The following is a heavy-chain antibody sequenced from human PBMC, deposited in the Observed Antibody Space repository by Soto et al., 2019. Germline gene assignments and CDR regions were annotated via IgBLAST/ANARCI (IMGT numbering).Heavy chain of an antibody. CDR1: GGTFSSYA. J-gene: IGHJ4*02. Sequence: QVQLVQSGAEVKKPGSSVKVSCKASGGTFSSYAITWVRQAPGRGLEWMGGVIPMFGTTNYAQKFQDRGTIAADEYTNTAYMDLSNLRSEDTAVYYCAIMYSSGCGGDLGYWGQGTLVTVSS. CDR2: VIPMFGTT. V-gene: IGHV1-69*12. D-gene: IGHD6-19*01. CDR3: AIMYSSGCGGDLGY.